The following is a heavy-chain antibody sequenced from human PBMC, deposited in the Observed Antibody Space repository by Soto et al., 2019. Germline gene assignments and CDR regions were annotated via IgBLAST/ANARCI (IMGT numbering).Heavy chain of an antibody. CDR2: IWYDGSNK. D-gene: IGHD5-18*01. CDR1: GFTFSSYG. V-gene: IGHV3-33*01. CDR3: ARDSYVDTAVGGLGY. Sequence: GGSLRLSCAASGFTFSSYGMHWVRQAPGKGLEWVAVIWYDGSNKYYADSVKGRFTISRDNSKNTLYLQMKSLRAEDTAVYYCARDSYVDTAVGGLGYGGQGTLVTVSS. J-gene: IGHJ4*02.